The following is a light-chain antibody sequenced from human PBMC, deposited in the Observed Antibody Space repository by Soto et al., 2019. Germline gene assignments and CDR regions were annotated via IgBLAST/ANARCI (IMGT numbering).Light chain of an antibody. CDR2: LEGSGSY. V-gene: IGLV4-60*02. CDR1: SGHSSYI. J-gene: IGLJ3*02. Sequence: QLVLTQSSSASASLGSSVTLTCTLSSGHSSYIIAWHQQQPGTAPRYLMKLEGSGSYNRGSGVPDRFSGSSSGADRYLTISNLQFEDEANYYCETWDGNTLVFGGGTKLTVL. CDR3: ETWDGNTLV.